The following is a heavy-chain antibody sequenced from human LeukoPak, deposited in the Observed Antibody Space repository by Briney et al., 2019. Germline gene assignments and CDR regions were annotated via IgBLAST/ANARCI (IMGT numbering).Heavy chain of an antibody. Sequence: SETLSLTCAVYGGSFSGYYWSWIRQPPGKGLEWIWEINHSGSTNYNPSLKSRVTISVDTSKNQFSLKLSSVTAADTAVYYCARPVPYCSGGSCSDYWGQGTLVTVSS. CDR1: GGSFSGYY. D-gene: IGHD2-15*01. V-gene: IGHV4-34*01. CDR2: INHSGST. CDR3: ARPVPYCSGGSCSDY. J-gene: IGHJ4*02.